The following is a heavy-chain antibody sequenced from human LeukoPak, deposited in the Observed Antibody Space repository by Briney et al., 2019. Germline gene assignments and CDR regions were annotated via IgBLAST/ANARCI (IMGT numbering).Heavy chain of an antibody. J-gene: IGHJ6*02. CDR1: IGSISSSY. CDR2: IYTSGST. D-gene: IGHD2-15*01. V-gene: IGHV4-4*07. CDR3: ARDLGAYGSDGRFYDYYGLDD. Sequence: SETLSLTSADSIGSISSSYSSWVRQPAGKGLEWIGRIYTSGSTNDNPSLKSRVTMSVDTSKNQFSLKLSSVTAAVTAVYYCARDLGAYGSDGRFYDYYGLDDWGQGTTVTVSS.